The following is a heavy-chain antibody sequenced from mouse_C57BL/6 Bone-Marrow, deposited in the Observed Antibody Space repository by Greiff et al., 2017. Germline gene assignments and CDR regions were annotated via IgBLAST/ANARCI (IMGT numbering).Heavy chain of an antibody. V-gene: IGHV1-22*01. D-gene: IGHD2-4*01. CDR1: GYTFTDYN. J-gene: IGHJ3*01. Sequence: VQLKESGPELVKPGASVKMSCKASGYTFTDYNMHWVKQSHGKSLEWIGYINPNNGGTSYNQKFKGKATLTVNKSSSTAYMELRSLTSEDSAVYYCATYDYDGFAYWGQGTLVTVSA. CDR2: INPNNGGT. CDR3: ATYDYDGFAY.